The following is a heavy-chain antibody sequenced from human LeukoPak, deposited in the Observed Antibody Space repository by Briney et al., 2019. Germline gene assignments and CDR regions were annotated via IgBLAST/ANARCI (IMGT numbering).Heavy chain of an antibody. CDR1: GGSISSYY. J-gene: IGHJ4*02. CDR2: IYYSRST. CDR3: ARRYSSSWAYFDY. Sequence: SETLSLTCTVSGGSISSYYWSWIRQPPGKGLEWIGYIYYSRSTNYNPSLKSRVTISVDTSKNQFSLKLSSVTAADTAVYYCARRYSSSWAYFDYWGQGTLVTVSS. D-gene: IGHD6-13*01. V-gene: IGHV4-59*08.